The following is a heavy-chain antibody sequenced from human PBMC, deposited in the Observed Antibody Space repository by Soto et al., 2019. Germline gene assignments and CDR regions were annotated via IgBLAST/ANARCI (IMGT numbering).Heavy chain of an antibody. CDR1: GYTFTSYG. V-gene: IGHV1-18*01. CDR3: ARDAAAGLNDY. D-gene: IGHD6-13*01. CDR2: ISAYNGNT. Sequence: QVQLVQSGAEVKKPGASVKVSCKASGYTFTSYGISWVRQAPGQGLEWMGWISAYNGNTKYAQKFQGRVTMTTDTSTSXAXXXXXSLXXDDTXVYYCARDAAAGLNDYWGQGTLVTVSS. J-gene: IGHJ4*02.